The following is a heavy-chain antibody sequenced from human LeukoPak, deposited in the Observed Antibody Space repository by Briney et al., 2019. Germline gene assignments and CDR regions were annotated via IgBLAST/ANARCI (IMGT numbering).Heavy chain of an antibody. CDR2: ISAYNGNT. J-gene: IGHJ6*03. Sequence: ASVKVSCEASGGTFSSYAISWVRQAPGQGLEWMGWISAYNGNTNYAQKLQGRVTMTTDTSTSTAYMELRSLRSDDTAVYYCARTDYYYYMDVWGKGTTVTISS. V-gene: IGHV1-18*01. CDR3: ARTDYYYYMDV. CDR1: GGTFSSYA.